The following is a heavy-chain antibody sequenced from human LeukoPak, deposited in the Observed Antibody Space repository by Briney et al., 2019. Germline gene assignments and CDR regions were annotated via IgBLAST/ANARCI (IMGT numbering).Heavy chain of an antibody. CDR2: INSGGSST. CDR1: GFTFSSYW. J-gene: IGHJ6*03. V-gene: IGHV3-74*01. Sequence: PGGSLRLSCAASGFTFSSYWMHWVRQAPGKGLVWVSRINSGGSSTSCADSVKGRFTISRDNAKNTLYLQMNSLRAEDTAVYYCARDGEYSSSSLRYYYYMDVWGKGTTVTVSS. CDR3: ARDGEYSSSSLRYYYYMDV. D-gene: IGHD6-6*01.